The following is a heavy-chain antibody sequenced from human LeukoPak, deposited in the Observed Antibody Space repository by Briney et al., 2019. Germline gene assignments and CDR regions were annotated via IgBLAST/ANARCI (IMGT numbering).Heavy chain of an antibody. Sequence: PSETLSLTCAVYGGSFSGYYWSWIRQPPGKGLEWIGEINHSGSTNYNPSLKSRVTISVDTSKNQFSLKLSSVTAADTAVYYCARHLAYYYGSGGYYYYYMDVWGKGTTVTISS. V-gene: IGHV4-34*01. CDR1: GGSFSGYY. CDR2: INHSGST. CDR3: ARHLAYYYGSGGYYYYYMDV. J-gene: IGHJ6*03. D-gene: IGHD3-10*01.